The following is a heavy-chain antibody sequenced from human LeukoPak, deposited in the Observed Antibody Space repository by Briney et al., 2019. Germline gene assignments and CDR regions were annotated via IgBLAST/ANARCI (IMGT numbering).Heavy chain of an antibody. CDR3: ARVAAYGSGSYYNVRLFDY. J-gene: IGHJ4*02. Sequence: SETLSLTCAVSGGSISSSNWWSWVRQPPGKGLEWIGGIYHSGSTNYNPSLKSRVTISVDKSKNQFSLKLSSVTAADTAVYYCARVAAYGSGSYYNVRLFDYWGQGTLVTVSS. CDR1: GGSISSSNW. V-gene: IGHV4-4*02. CDR2: IYHSGST. D-gene: IGHD3-10*01.